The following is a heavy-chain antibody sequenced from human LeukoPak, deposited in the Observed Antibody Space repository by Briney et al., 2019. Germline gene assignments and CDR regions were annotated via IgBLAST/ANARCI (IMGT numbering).Heavy chain of an antibody. CDR3: AREPNDYGGNPSGMDV. J-gene: IGHJ6*02. CDR2: SSAYNGNT. Sequence: ASVKVSCKASGYTFTRYGFRWVRQAPGRGLESMGWSSAYNGNTNYAQKLQGRVTMTTDTSTSTAYMELRSLRSDDTAVYYCAREPNDYGGNPSGMDVWGQGTTVTVSS. V-gene: IGHV1-18*01. CDR1: GYTFTRYG. D-gene: IGHD4-23*01.